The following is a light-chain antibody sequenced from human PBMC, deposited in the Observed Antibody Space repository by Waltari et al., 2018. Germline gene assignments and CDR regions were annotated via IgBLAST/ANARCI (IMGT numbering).Light chain of an antibody. CDR1: SSNVGGHF. V-gene: IGLV1-44*01. Sequence: QSVLTQPPSVSAPPGQRVTISCSGSSSNVGGHFVNWYHYVPGTAPNLLIYKNNARPSGVPDRFSASKSGSSASLAIRGLQSDDESDYYCSAWDDSLHGHVFGTGTRLSVL. CDR3: SAWDDSLHGHV. CDR2: KNN. J-gene: IGLJ1*01.